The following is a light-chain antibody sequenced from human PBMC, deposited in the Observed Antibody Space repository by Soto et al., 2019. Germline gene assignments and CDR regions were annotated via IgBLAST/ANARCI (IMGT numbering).Light chain of an antibody. CDR2: KNN. Sequence: QSVLTQPPSASGTPGHRVTISCSGSSSNIGRNYVYWYQQLPGTAPKLLIYKNNQRPSGVPDRFSGSKSGTSASLAISGLRSEDEVDYCCAAWDDSLTTCVFGTGTKVTVL. CDR3: AAWDDSLTTCV. V-gene: IGLV1-47*01. J-gene: IGLJ1*01. CDR1: SSNIGRNY.